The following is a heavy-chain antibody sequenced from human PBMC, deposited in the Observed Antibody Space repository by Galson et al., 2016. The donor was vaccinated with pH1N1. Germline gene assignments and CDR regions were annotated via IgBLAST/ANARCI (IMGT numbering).Heavy chain of an antibody. CDR2: INPNSGGT. CDR1: GYTFTGHY. CDR3: ARDRDWSYDY. V-gene: IGHV1-2*06. J-gene: IGHJ4*02. D-gene: IGHD1-7*01. Sequence: SVKVSCKASGYTFTGHYIHWVRQAPGQGLQWMGRINPNSGGTNYAQRFQDRVTMTRDTSITTAYMEVSRLTSDDTAVYYCARDRDWSYDYWGQGTLITVSS.